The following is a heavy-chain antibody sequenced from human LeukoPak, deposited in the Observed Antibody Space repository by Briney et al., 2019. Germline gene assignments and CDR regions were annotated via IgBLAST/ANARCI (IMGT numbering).Heavy chain of an antibody. CDR3: VFSLVTDFDS. V-gene: IGHV3-74*01. CDR2: INSDGSST. D-gene: IGHD2-21*02. Sequence: GGSLRLSCAASGFTFSGYWMHWVRQAPGKGLVWVSRINSDGSSTSYADSVKGRFTISRDNAKNSLYLQMNSLRDEDTAVYYCVFSLVTDFDSWGQGTLVTVSS. J-gene: IGHJ4*02. CDR1: GFTFSGYW.